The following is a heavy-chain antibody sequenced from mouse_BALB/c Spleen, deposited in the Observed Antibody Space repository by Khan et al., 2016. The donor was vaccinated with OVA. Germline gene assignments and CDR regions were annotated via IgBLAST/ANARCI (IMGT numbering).Heavy chain of an antibody. CDR2: IWGDGNT. V-gene: IGHV2-3*01. D-gene: IGHD2-4*01. CDR3: AKFDCIFYAVDY. J-gene: IGHJ4*01. Sequence: QVRLQQSGPGLVAPSQSLSITCTASGFSLISYGVNWVRQPPGKGLEWLGVIWGDGNTNYHSALISRLSISKDNSQSQVFLKLNSLQTDDTATYFCAKFDCIFYAVDYWGQGTSVTVSS. CDR1: GFSLISYG.